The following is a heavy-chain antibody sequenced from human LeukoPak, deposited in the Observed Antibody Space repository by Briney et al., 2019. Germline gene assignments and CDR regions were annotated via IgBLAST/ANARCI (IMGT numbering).Heavy chain of an antibody. CDR2: IFGGGGT. D-gene: IGHD3-22*01. Sequence: PGGSLRLSCAASGFTVTSNYMSWVRQAPGKGLEWVSVIFGGGGTYYADSVKGRFTISRDNSKNTVYLQMNSLRAEDTADYYCARDRGDYYDSSGYSYYWYFDLWGRGTLVTVSS. CDR3: ARDRGDYYDSSGYSYYWYFDL. J-gene: IGHJ2*01. CDR1: GFTVTSNY. V-gene: IGHV3-53*01.